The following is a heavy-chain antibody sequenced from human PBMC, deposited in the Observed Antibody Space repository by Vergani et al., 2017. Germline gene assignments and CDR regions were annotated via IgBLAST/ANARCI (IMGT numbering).Heavy chain of an antibody. CDR2: ISSSSSTI. CDR1: GFTFSSYS. Sequence: EVQLVESGGGLVQPGGSLRLSCAASGFTFSSYSMNWVRQAPGKGLEWVSYISSSSSTIYYADSVKGRFTISRDNAKNSLYLQMNSLRAADTAVYYCAREDIVVVPAAKGGDYYYYYMDVWGKGTTVTVSS. D-gene: IGHD2-2*01. CDR3: AREDIVVVPAAKGGDYYYYYMDV. J-gene: IGHJ6*03. V-gene: IGHV3-48*01.